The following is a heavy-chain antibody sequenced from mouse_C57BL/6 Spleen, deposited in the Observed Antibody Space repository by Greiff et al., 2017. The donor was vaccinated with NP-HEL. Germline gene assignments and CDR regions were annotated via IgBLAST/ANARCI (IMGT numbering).Heavy chain of an antibody. V-gene: IGHV1-82*01. CDR3: ARRVDQPGYYYAMDY. Sequence: QVQLQQSGPELVKPGASVKISCKASGYAFSSSWMNWVKQRPGKGLEWIGRIYPGDGDTNYNGKFKGKATLTADKSSSTAYMQLSSLTSEDSAVYCCARRVDQPGYYYAMDYWGKGTSVTVSS. J-gene: IGHJ4*01. CDR2: IYPGDGDT. D-gene: IGHD6-1*01. CDR1: GYAFSSSW.